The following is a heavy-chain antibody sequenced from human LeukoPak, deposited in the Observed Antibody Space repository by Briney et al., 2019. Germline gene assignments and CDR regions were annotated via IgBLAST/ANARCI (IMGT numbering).Heavy chain of an antibody. CDR3: ASRYNWNDEALDY. CDR1: GGTFSSYA. Sequence: ASVKVSCKASGGTFSSYAISWVRQSPGQGLEWMGGIIPIFGTANYAQKFQGRVTITADESTSTAYMELSSLRSEDTAVYYCASRYNWNDEALDYWGQGTLVTVSS. V-gene: IGHV1-69*13. CDR2: IIPIFGTA. J-gene: IGHJ4*02. D-gene: IGHD1-1*01.